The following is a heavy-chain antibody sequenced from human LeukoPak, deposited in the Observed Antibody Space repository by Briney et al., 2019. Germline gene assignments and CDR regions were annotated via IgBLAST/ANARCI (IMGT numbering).Heavy chain of an antibody. V-gene: IGHV4-39*07. D-gene: IGHD3-10*01. CDR2: LNYSGTT. CDR1: GGSISSNSYY. Sequence: TSETLSLTCTVSGGSISSNSYYWGWIRQPPGKGLEWIGLLNYSGTTYYNPSFKSRVSISIDRSRTQFSLKLSSVTAADTAFYYCSRYDSDTGDFDPWGQGTLVTISS. CDR3: SRYDSDTGDFDP. J-gene: IGHJ5*02.